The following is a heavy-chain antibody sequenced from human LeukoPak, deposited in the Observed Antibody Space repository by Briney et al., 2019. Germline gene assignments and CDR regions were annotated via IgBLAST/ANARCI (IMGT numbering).Heavy chain of an antibody. CDR3: ARDQWLDY. Sequence: AGGPLRLFCAASGFTFSGYIMNWVRQAPGKGLEWVSFIGSSGNTIYYADSVKGRFTVSRDNAKNSLYLQMNSLRAEDTAVYYCARDQWLDYWGQGTLVTVSS. CDR2: IGSSGNTI. J-gene: IGHJ4*02. D-gene: IGHD6-19*01. CDR1: GFTFSGYI. V-gene: IGHV3-48*01.